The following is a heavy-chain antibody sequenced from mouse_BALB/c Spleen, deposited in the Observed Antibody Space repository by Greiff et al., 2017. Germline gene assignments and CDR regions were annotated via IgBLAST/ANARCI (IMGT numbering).Heavy chain of an antibody. CDR1: GFTFSDYY. D-gene: IGHD2-1*01. V-gene: IGHV5-4*02. Sequence: VQLKESGGGLVKPGGSLKLSCAASGFTFSDYYMYWVRQTPEKRLEWVATISDGGSYTYYPDSVKGRFTISRDNAKNNLYLQMSSLKSEDTAMYYCAREGGKGAMDYWGQGTSVTVSS. CDR3: AREGGKGAMDY. J-gene: IGHJ4*01. CDR2: ISDGGSYT.